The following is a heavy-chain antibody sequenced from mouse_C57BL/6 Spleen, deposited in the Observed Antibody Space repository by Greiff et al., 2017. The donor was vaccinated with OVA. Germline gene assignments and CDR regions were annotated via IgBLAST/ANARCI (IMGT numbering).Heavy chain of an antibody. J-gene: IGHJ1*03. CDR2: IDPSDSYT. Sequence: VQLQQPGAELVRPGTSVKLSCKASGYTFTSYWMHWVKQRPGQGLEWIGVIDPSDSYTNYNQKFKGKATLTVDTSSSTAYMQLSSLTSDDSAVYYCASYYYGSNWYFDVWGTGTTVTVSS. D-gene: IGHD1-1*01. CDR1: GYTFTSYW. CDR3: ASYYYGSNWYFDV. V-gene: IGHV1-59*01.